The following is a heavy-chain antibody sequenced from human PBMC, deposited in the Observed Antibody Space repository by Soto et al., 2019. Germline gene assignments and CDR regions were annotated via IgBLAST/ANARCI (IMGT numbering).Heavy chain of an antibody. Sequence: SETLSLTCTVSGGSISSYYWSWIRQPPGKGLEWIGYIYYSGSTNYNPSLKSRVTISVDTSKNQFSLKLSSVTAADTAVYYCATRGDTIFGVDDSYYYYYYMDVWGKGTTVTVSS. J-gene: IGHJ6*03. CDR1: GGSISSYY. V-gene: IGHV4-59*01. CDR3: ATRGDTIFGVDDSYYYYYYMDV. CDR2: IYYSGST. D-gene: IGHD3-3*01.